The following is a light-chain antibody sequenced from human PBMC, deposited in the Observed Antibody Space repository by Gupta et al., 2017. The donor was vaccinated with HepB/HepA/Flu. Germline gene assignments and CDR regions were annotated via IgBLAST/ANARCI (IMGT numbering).Light chain of an antibody. CDR3: YARDNSGNPFWL. J-gene: IGLJ3*02. CDR1: SLRTYY. CDR2: VEN. Sequence: SSELTQDPAVSVAMGQTVRIICQGDSLRTYYAGWYQQKPGQAPLLVMYVENVRPSGSPDRFACSSSGNTASLIITGAQAEDEADYDCYARDNSGNPFWLFGGGTRVTVL. V-gene: IGLV3-19*01.